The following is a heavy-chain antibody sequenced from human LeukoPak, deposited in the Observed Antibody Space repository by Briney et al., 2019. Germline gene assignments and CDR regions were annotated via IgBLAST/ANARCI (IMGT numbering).Heavy chain of an antibody. J-gene: IGHJ5*02. Sequence: SETLSPTCTVSGGSPSSSSYYWGWIRQPPGKGLEWIGSIYYSGSTYDNPSLKSRVTISVDTSKNQFSLKLSSVTAADTAVYYCAREGLNMVRGVIPKEAWGWFDPWGQGTLVTVSS. V-gene: IGHV4-39*07. D-gene: IGHD3-10*01. CDR3: AREGLNMVRGVIPKEAWGWFDP. CDR2: IYYSGST. CDR1: GGSPSSSSYY.